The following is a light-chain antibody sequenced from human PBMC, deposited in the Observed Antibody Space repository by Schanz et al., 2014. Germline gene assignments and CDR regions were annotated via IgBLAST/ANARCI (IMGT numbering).Light chain of an antibody. CDR3: QSYDSSLSGPVV. CDR1: ASNIGAGYD. CDR2: DNT. V-gene: IGLV1-40*01. Sequence: QSVLTQPPSVSGAPGQGVTISCTGSASNIGAGYDVHWYQQVPGTAPKPLIFDNTNRPSGVPDRFSGSKPGTSASLAITGLQAEDEADYYCQSYDSSLSGPVVFGGGTKLTVL. J-gene: IGLJ2*01.